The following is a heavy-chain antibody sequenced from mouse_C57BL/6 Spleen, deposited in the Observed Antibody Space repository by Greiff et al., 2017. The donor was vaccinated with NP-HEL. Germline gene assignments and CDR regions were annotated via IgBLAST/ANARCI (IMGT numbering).Heavy chain of an antibody. CDR1: GYTFTDYY. J-gene: IGHJ4*01. CDR2: IFPGSGST. Sequence: QVQLQQSGPELVKPGASVKISCKASGYTFTDYYINWVKQRPGQGLEWIGWIFPGSGSTYYNEKFKGKATLTVDKTSSTAYMLLSSLTSEDTAVYFSARSVYYDYEGYAMDYWGQGTSVTVSS. D-gene: IGHD2-4*01. CDR3: ARSVYYDYEGYAMDY. V-gene: IGHV1-75*01.